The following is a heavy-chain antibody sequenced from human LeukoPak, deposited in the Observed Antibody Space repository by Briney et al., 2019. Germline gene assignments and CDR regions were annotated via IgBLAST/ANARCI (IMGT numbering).Heavy chain of an antibody. J-gene: IGHJ4*02. Sequence: PGGSLRLSCAASGFTFSSYEMNWVRQAPGKGLEWVSYISSSGSTIYYADSVKGRFTISRDNAKNSLYLQMNSLRAEDTAVYYCPRGGPDYVWGSYRPYYFDYWGQGTLVTVSS. D-gene: IGHD3-16*02. CDR2: ISSSGSTI. CDR1: GFTFSSYE. CDR3: PRGGPDYVWGSYRPYYFDY. V-gene: IGHV3-48*03.